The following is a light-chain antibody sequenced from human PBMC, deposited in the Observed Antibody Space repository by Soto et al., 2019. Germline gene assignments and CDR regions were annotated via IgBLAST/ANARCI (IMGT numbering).Light chain of an antibody. V-gene: IGLV8-61*01. J-gene: IGLJ3*02. CDR2: NTN. CDR1: SGSVSSSYY. Sequence: QTVVTQEPSFSVSPGRTVTLTCGLSSGSVSSSYYPSWHQQTPGQAPRTLIYNTNIRSSGVPDRFSGSILGNKAALTITGAQADDESDYYCVLYMGSGISVFGGGTKLTVL. CDR3: VLYMGSGISV.